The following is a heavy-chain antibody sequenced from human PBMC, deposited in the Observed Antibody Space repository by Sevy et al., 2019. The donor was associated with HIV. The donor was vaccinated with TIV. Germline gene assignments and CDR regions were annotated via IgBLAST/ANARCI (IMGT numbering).Heavy chain of an antibody. Sequence: GGSLRLSCAASGFTFSSYAMSWVRQAPGKGLEWVSAISGSGGSTYYADSVKGRFTISRDNSKNTLYLQMNSLRAGDTAVYYCAKGGGIDTAMVRYYFDYWGQGTLVTVSS. CDR2: ISGSGGST. V-gene: IGHV3-23*01. D-gene: IGHD5-18*01. J-gene: IGHJ4*02. CDR3: AKGGGIDTAMVRYYFDY. CDR1: GFTFSSYA.